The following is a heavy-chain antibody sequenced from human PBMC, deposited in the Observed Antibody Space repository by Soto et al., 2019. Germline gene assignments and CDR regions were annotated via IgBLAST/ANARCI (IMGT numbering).Heavy chain of an antibody. CDR2: IYYLGST. J-gene: IGHJ4*02. V-gene: IGHV4-59*01. Sequence: LTCSVSGGSMSEYFWSWIRQSPGKGLEWIGYIYYLGSTDYNPSLKSRVTISVDTSKRQFSLRLTSVTAADTAVYYCARDGYDGSGSPYPAYWGPGTQVTVSS. CDR1: GGSMSEYF. D-gene: IGHD3-10*01. CDR3: ARDGYDGSGSPYPAY.